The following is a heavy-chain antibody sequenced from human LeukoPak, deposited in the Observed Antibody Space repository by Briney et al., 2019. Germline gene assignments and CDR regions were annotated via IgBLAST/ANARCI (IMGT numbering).Heavy chain of an antibody. CDR3: AKDMRGSGSQSYYYYYYGMDV. CDR1: GFTFDDYA. CDR2: ISWNIGSI. Sequence: PGGSLRLSCAASGFTFDDYAMHWVRQAPGKGLEWVSGISWNIGSIGYADSVKGRFTISRDNAKNSLYLQMNSLRAEDTALYYCAKDMRGSGSQSYYYYYYGMDVWGQGTTVTVSS. V-gene: IGHV3-9*01. D-gene: IGHD1-26*01. J-gene: IGHJ6*02.